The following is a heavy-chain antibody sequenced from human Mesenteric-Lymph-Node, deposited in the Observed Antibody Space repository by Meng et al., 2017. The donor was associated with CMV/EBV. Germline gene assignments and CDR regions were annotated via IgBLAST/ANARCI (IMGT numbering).Heavy chain of an antibody. J-gene: IGHJ6*02. CDR2: IIPIFGTA. CDR3: AMTTLQLWLLPYYYGMDV. CDR1: GGTFSSYA. V-gene: IGHV1-69*05. Sequence: SVKVSCKASGGTFSSYAISWVRQAPGQGLEWMGGIIPIFGTANYAQKFQGRVTITTDESTSTAYMELSSLRSEDTAVYYCAMTTLQLWLLPYYYGMDVWGQGTTVTVSS. D-gene: IGHD5-18*01.